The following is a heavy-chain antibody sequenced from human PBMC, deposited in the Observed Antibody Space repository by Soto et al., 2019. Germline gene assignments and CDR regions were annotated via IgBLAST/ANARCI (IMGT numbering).Heavy chain of an antibody. CDR1: GGFFSSNA. D-gene: IGHD5-18*01. CDR3: ATGGRGYSSAPRFYFGN. Sequence: QVQLVQSGAEVKKPGSSVKVSCQASGGFFSSNAISWVRQAPGQGLEWMGGILPIFHTTHYAQKFQGRVTITADESTSRAYIELSSLKSEETALYYCATGGRGYSSAPRFYFGNWGQGTLVPVSS. J-gene: IGHJ4*02. CDR2: ILPIFHTT. V-gene: IGHV1-69*01.